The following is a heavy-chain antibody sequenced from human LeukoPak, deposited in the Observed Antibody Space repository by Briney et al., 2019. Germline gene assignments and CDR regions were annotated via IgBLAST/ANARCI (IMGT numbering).Heavy chain of an antibody. V-gene: IGHV1-2*02. CDR1: GYTFIGYY. J-gene: IGHJ4*02. D-gene: IGHD3-9*01. CDR2: INPNSGGT. Sequence: RASVKVSCKASGYTFIGYYMHWVRQAPAQGLEWMGWINPNSGGTNYAQKFQGRVTMTRDTSISTAYMELSRLRSDDTAVYYCARASLESYYDILTGYPPPYYFDYWGQGTLVTVSS. CDR3: ARASLESYYDILTGYPPPYYFDY.